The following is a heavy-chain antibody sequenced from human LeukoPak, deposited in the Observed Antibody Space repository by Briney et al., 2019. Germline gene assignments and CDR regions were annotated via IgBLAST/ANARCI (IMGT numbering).Heavy chain of an antibody. D-gene: IGHD1-14*01. J-gene: IGHJ5*02. CDR2: IWTSGIT. CDR1: GGSISGHY. V-gene: IGHV4-4*09. Sequence: SETQSLTCTVSGGSISGHYWSWIRQSPGRGLEWIGNIWTSGITKYNPSLNSRVSISIDTSKNQFSLKVSSMTAADTAVYYCARQAQDGSDNYFDPWGQGTLVTVSS. CDR3: ARQAQDGSDNYFDP.